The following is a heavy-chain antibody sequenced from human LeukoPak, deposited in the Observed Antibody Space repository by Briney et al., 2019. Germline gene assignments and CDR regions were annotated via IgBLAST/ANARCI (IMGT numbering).Heavy chain of an antibody. J-gene: IGHJ4*02. CDR2: INDSGSST. CDR3: TKGLYGSGSSPDF. Sequence: GGSLRLSCAASRFTLRKYAMTWVRQAPGKGLEWVLGINDSGSSTNYADSVKGRLTISRDNATNTVYLQMINLRAEDTAGYYCTKGLYGSGSSPDFWGQGTLVTVSS. CDR1: RFTLRKYA. D-gene: IGHD3-10*01. V-gene: IGHV3-23*01.